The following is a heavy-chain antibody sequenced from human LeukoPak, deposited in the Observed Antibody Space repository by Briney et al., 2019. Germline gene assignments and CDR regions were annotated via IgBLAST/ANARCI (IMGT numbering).Heavy chain of an antibody. CDR3: ARDLPGIAAAGTDSDAFDI. V-gene: IGHV4-59*12. CDR1: GGSFSGYY. CDR2: IYYSGST. Sequence: SETLSLTCAVYGGSFSGYYWSWIRQPPGKGLEWIGYIYYSGSTNYNPSLKSRVTISVDTSKNQFSLKLSSVTAADTAVYYCARDLPGIAAAGTDSDAFDIWGQGTMVTVSS. J-gene: IGHJ3*02. D-gene: IGHD6-13*01.